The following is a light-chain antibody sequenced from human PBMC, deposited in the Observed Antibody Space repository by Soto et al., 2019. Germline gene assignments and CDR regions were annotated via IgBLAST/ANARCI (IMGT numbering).Light chain of an antibody. Sequence: EIGMTQSPATLSLSQGERATLSFRASQSVTVNLAWYQQKPGQAPRLLIYRASTRATGIPARFSGGGSGTEFTLTISSLQSEDFAGYIGQQYNDWPPRWTFGQGTKVDSK. J-gene: IGKJ1*01. CDR1: QSVTVN. CDR3: QQYNDWPPRWT. V-gene: IGKV3-15*01. CDR2: RAS.